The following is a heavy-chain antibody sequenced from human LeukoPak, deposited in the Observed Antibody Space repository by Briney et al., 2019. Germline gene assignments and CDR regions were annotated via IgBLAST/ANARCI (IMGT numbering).Heavy chain of an antibody. D-gene: IGHD6-6*01. CDR1: GGSISISGYY. Sequence: PSETLSLTCTVSGGSISISGYYWVWIRQPPGKGLEWIGNIYYSGSTYYNPSFKSRVTISVDTSQNQFSLKLNSVTAAGTAVYYCARYSSSSGWFDPWGQGTLVTVPS. CDR2: IYYSGST. J-gene: IGHJ5*02. CDR3: ARYSSSSGWFDP. V-gene: IGHV4-39*01.